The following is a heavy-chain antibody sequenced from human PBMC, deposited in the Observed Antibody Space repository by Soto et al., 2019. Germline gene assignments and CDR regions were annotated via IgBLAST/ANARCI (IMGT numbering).Heavy chain of an antibody. CDR3: ARSEAGRYFDL. J-gene: IGHJ2*01. CDR1: GFTVSSNY. D-gene: IGHD6-19*01. V-gene: IGHV3-53*01. Sequence: GGSLRLSCAASGFTVSSNYMSWVRQAPGKGLEWVSVIYSGGSTYYADSVKGRFTISRDNSKNTLYLQMNSLRAEDTAVYYCARSEAGRYFDLWGRGTLVTVSS. CDR2: IYSGGST.